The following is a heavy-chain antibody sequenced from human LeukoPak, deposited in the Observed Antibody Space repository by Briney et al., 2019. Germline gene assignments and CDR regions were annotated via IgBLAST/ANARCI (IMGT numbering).Heavy chain of an antibody. Sequence: GGSLRLSCAASGFTFSSYAMHWVRQAPGKGLEWVAVISYDGSNKYYADSVKGRFTISRDNSKNTLYLQMNSLRAEDTAVYYCARGGKQWLAYFDYWGQGTLVTVSS. J-gene: IGHJ4*02. CDR1: GFTFSSYA. CDR3: ARGGKQWLAYFDY. CDR2: ISYDGSNK. D-gene: IGHD6-19*01. V-gene: IGHV3-30-3*01.